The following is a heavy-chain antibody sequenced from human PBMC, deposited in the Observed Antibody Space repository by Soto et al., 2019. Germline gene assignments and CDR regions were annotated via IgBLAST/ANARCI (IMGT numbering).Heavy chain of an antibody. Sequence: PGGSLRLSCAASGFTFSPYARAWVRQAPGKGLEWVSGVSASGLNTDYADPVKGRFTVSRDNSKNTLFLQMSSLRAEDTAVYYCARDPVPPIVGAKGYWYFDLWGRGTLVTVSS. CDR3: ARDPVPPIVGAKGYWYFDL. CDR1: GFTFSPYA. V-gene: IGHV3-23*01. CDR2: VSASGLNT. D-gene: IGHD1-26*01. J-gene: IGHJ2*01.